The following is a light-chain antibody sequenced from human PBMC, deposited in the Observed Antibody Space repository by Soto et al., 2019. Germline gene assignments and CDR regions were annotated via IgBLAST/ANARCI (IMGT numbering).Light chain of an antibody. CDR2: DVS. CDR3: SSYTSCSTLFYV. J-gene: IGLJ1*01. CDR1: SSDVGGYNY. Sequence: QSVLTQPASVSGSPGQSITISCTGTSSDVGGYNYVSWYQQHPGKAPKLMIYDVSNRPSGVSNRFSGSKSGNTASLTISGLQAEDEADYYCSSYTSCSTLFYVFVTGTKVTVL. V-gene: IGLV2-14*01.